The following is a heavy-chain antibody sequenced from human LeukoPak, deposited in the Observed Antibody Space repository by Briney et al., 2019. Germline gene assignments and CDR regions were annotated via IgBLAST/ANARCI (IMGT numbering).Heavy chain of an antibody. Sequence: ASVKVSCKASGYTFTSYDINWVRQATGQGLEWMGWMNPNSGNTGYAQKFQGRVTITRNTSISTAYMELSSLRSEDTAVYYCARDSVVVPAAIGYWGQGTLVTVSS. CDR1: GYTFTSYD. D-gene: IGHD2-2*01. V-gene: IGHV1-8*03. CDR2: MNPNSGNT. J-gene: IGHJ4*02. CDR3: ARDSVVVPAAIGY.